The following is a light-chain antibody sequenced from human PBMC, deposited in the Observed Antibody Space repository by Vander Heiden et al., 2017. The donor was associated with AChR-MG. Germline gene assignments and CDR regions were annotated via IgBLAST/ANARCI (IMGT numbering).Light chain of an antibody. CDR1: QGISSY. V-gene: IGKV1-9*01. J-gene: IGKJ1*01. CDR2: AAS. CDR3: QQLYSNPQT. Sequence: IQLTQSPSSLSASMGGRVTITCRASQGISSYLAWYQQKPGKPPKLLIYAASTLQSGVPSRFSGSGSGTDFTLTISSLQPEDFATYYCQQLYSNPQTFGQGTKVEIK.